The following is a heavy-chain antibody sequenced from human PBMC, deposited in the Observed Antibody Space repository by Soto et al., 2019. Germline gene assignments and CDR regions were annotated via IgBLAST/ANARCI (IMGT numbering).Heavy chain of an antibody. V-gene: IGHV1-18*04. CDR3: ARDGGSSGWSYYFDY. CDR1: GYTFTSSG. J-gene: IGHJ4*02. CDR2: SSAYNGNT. Sequence: QVQLVQSGAAVKKPAASVKVSCKASGYTFTSSGISWVRKAPGQGLEWMGRSSAYNGNTNYAQKLQVRVTMTTDTSTSTAYMELGSLRSGDTAVYYCARDGGSSGWSYYFDYWGQGTLVTVSS. D-gene: IGHD6-19*01.